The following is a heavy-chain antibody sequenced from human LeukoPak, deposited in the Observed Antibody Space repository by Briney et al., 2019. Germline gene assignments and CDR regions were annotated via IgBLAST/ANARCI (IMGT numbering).Heavy chain of an antibody. J-gene: IGHJ4*02. CDR1: GFTFSSYG. V-gene: IGHV3-30*02. D-gene: IGHD3-10*01. CDR2: IRYDGSNK. CDR3: AMAYGSGSYFGNSFDY. Sequence: GGSLRLSCAASGFTFSSYGMHWVRQAPGKGLEWVAFIRYDGSNKYYADSVKGRFTISRDNSKNTLYLQMNSLRAEDTAVYYCAMAYGSGSYFGNSFDYWGQGTLVTVSS.